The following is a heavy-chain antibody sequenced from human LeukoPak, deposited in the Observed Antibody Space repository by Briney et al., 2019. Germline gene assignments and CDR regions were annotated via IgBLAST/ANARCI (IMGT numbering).Heavy chain of an antibody. CDR2: LYYRGST. D-gene: IGHD2-15*01. CDR1: GGSISSGGYY. Sequence: SQTLSLTCTVSGGSISSGGYYWSWIRQHPGKGLEWIGYLYYRGSTYYNPSLKRRVTISVDTSKNQFSLKLSSVTAADTAVYYCARVKGYCSGGSCYYFDYWGQGTLVTVSS. V-gene: IGHV4-31*03. J-gene: IGHJ4*02. CDR3: ARVKGYCSGGSCYYFDY.